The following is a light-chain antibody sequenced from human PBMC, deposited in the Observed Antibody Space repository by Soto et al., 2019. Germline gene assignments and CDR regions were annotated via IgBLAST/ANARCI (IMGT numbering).Light chain of an antibody. Sequence: EIVLTQSPGTLSLSPGERATLSCRASQSVSSNYLAWYQQKPGQAPRLLIYATSSTATGIPGRFSGSGAGTDFTLTISRLEPEELAVYYCQQYGSSRYTFGQGTKLEIK. CDR2: ATS. J-gene: IGKJ2*01. CDR1: QSVSSNY. V-gene: IGKV3-20*01. CDR3: QQYGSSRYT.